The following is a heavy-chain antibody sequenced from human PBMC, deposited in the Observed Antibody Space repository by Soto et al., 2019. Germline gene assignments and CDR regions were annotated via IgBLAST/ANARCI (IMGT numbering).Heavy chain of an antibody. CDR1: GGSISSGGYY. CDR3: ARMYCSGGSCYPSYFDY. J-gene: IGHJ4*02. Sequence: SETLSLTCTVSGGSISSGGYYWSWIRQHPGKGLEWIGYIYYSGSTYYNPSLKSRVTISVDTSKNQFSLKLSSVTAADTAVYYCARMYCSGGSCYPSYFDYSGQATLVTVSS. D-gene: IGHD2-15*01. V-gene: IGHV4-31*03. CDR2: IYYSGST.